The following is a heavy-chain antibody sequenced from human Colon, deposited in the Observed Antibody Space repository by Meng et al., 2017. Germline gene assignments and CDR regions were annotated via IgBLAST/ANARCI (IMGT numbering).Heavy chain of an antibody. CDR1: GITFSTYC. D-gene: IGHD6-6*01. CDR3: ARDSSAGRYYYYGMDV. Sequence: GESLKISCAASGITFSTYCMHWVRQAPGKGLEWVASISSSSTYIYYENSVKGRFIISRDNAEKSLNLQVRSLRTEDTAVYYCARDSSAGRYYYYGMDVWGQGTTVTVSS. J-gene: IGHJ6*02. V-gene: IGHV3-21*03. CDR2: ISSSSTYI.